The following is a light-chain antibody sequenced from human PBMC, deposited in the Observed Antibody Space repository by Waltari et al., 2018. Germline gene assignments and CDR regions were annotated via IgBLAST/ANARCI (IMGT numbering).Light chain of an antibody. CDR3: QQYGSPPYT. CDR1: QSVGSSY. J-gene: IGKJ2*01. CDR2: AVS. Sequence: EIVLTQSPGTLSLSPGEGATLSCWASQSVGSSYLAWFQQKPGQAPRPLIYAVSSRATGVPDRFSGSGSGTDFTLTINRLEPEDSAVYYCQQYGSPPYTFGQGTKLEI. V-gene: IGKV3-20*01.